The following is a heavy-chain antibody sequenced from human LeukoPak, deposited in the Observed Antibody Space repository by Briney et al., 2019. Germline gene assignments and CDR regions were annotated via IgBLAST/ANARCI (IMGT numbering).Heavy chain of an antibody. CDR1: GFTFSTYS. CDR2: ISMSSSYI. V-gene: IGHV3-21*04. J-gene: IGHJ5*02. CDR3: ARARDSRLDP. Sequence: GGSLRLSCAASGFTFSTYSMNWVRQAPGKGLEWVSSISMSSSYIYYVDSVKGRFTIFRDNAKNSLYLQMNSLRAEDTAVYYCARARDSRLDPWGQGTLVTVSS. D-gene: IGHD3-22*01.